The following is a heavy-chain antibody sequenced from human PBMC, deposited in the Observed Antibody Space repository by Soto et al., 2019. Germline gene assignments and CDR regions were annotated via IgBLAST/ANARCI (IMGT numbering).Heavy chain of an antibody. D-gene: IGHD3-22*01. Sequence: ASVKVSCKASGSSFAPYGFCWVRQAPGQGLECVGWISPHNGDTHYSQKFQGRVTLTTDTSTNTGYMELRSLTSDDTAVYFCATEPIYYNDGSGYYPLGHWGQGTLVTVSS. J-gene: IGHJ4*02. CDR1: GSSFAPYG. CDR3: ATEPIYYNDGSGYYPLGH. CDR2: ISPHNGDT. V-gene: IGHV1-18*04.